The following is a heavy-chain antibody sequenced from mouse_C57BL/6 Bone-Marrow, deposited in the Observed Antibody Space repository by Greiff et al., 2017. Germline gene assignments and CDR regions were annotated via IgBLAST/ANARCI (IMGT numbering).Heavy chain of an antibody. V-gene: IGHV1-72*01. CDR3: ARSWGFAY. J-gene: IGHJ3*01. CDR1: GYTFTSYW. CDR2: IDPDSGGT. Sequence: QVQLQQPGAELVKPGASVKLSCKASGYTFTSYWMHWVQQTPGRGLEWIGRIDPDSGGTKYNEKLKGKATLTVDKPSRTAYMQLSSLTSEDSAGYYCARSWGFAYWGQGTLVTVSA.